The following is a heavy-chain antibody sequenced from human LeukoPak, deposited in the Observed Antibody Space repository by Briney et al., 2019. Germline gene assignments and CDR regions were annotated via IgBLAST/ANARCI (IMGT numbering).Heavy chain of an antibody. CDR2: IYSGGDT. CDR1: GFTVSGNY. J-gene: IGHJ3*02. V-gene: IGHV3-53*01. Sequence: GGSLRLSCAASGFTVSGNYMSWVRQAPGKGLECVAVIYSGGDTYYADSVKGRFTISRDNSKNTLYLQMNSLRAEDTAVYYCAKDPRIYDYVWGSYRYTMDDAFDIWGQGTMVTVSS. D-gene: IGHD3-16*02. CDR3: AKDPRIYDYVWGSYRYTMDDAFDI.